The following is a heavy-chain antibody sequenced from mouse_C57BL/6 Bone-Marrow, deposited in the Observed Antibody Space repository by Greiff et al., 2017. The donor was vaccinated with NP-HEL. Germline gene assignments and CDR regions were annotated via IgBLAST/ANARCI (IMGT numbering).Heavy chain of an antibody. CDR3: ARDGVTTDYFDY. D-gene: IGHD2-2*01. J-gene: IGHJ2*01. V-gene: IGHV1-54*01. Sequence: QVQLQQSGAELVRPGTSVKVSCKASGYAFTNYLIEWVKQRPGQGLEWIGVINPGSGGTNYNEKFKGKATLTADKSSSTAYMQLSSLTSEDSAVYFCARDGVTTDYFDYWGQGTTLTVSS. CDR1: GYAFTNYL. CDR2: INPGSGGT.